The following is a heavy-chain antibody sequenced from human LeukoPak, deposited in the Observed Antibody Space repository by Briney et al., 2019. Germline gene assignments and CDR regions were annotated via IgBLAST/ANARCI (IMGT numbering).Heavy chain of an antibody. Sequence: ASVKVSCTASGYTFTGYYMHWVRQAPGQGLEWMGWINPNSGGTNYAQKFQGRVTMTRDTSISTAYMELSRLRSDDTAVYYCAREAFGIAAPYYMDVWGKGTTVTVSS. CDR2: INPNSGGT. CDR1: GYTFTGYY. V-gene: IGHV1-2*02. CDR3: AREAFGIAAPYYMDV. D-gene: IGHD6-13*01. J-gene: IGHJ6*03.